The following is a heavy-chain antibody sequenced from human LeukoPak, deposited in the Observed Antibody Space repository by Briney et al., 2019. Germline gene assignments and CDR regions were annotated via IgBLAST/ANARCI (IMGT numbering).Heavy chain of an antibody. D-gene: IGHD2-2*01. Sequence: ASVKVSCKASGYTFTSYYMHWVRQAPGQGLEWMGIINPSGGSTSYAQKFQGRVTMTRDTSTSTVYMELSSLRSEDTAVYYCASSRCSSTSCYRVFDYWGQGTLVTVSS. CDR3: ASSRCSSTSCYRVFDY. V-gene: IGHV1-46*01. CDR2: INPSGGST. CDR1: GYTFTSYY. J-gene: IGHJ4*02.